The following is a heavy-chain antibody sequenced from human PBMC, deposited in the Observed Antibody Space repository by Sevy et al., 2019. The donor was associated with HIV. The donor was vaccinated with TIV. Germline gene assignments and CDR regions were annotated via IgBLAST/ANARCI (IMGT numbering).Heavy chain of an antibody. J-gene: IGHJ4*02. CDR2: IWYDGSSK. V-gene: IGHV3-33*01. CDR1: GFTFSSYG. CDR3: ASGAYYYASRTENFDY. D-gene: IGHD3-10*01. Sequence: GGSLRLSCAASGFTFSSYGMHWVRQAPGKGLEWVALIWYDGSSKYYEDSVKGRFTISRDNSKNTLYLQMNSLRAEDTAVYYCASGAYYYASRTENFDYWGQGTLVTVSS.